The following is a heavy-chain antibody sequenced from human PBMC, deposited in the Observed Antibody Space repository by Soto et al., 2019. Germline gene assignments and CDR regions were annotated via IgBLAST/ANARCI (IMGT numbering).Heavy chain of an antibody. J-gene: IGHJ4*02. CDR3: ARAGVDIAYLSFDY. V-gene: IGHV3-66*01. CDR2: IYSGGST. CDR1: GFTVSSNY. Sequence: GGSLRLSCAASGFTVSSNYMSWVRQAPGKGLEWVSVIYSGGSTYYADSVKGRFTISRDNSKNTLYLQMNSLRAEDTAVYYCARAGVDIAYLSFDYWGQGTLVTVSS. D-gene: IGHD5-12*01.